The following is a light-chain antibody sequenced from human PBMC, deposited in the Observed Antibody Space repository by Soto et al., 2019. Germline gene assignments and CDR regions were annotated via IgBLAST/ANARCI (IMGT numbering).Light chain of an antibody. J-gene: IGKJ2*01. Sequence: DIQMTQSPSTLSASVGDRVTSTCRASQSISSWFGWYQQKPGKAPKLLIYDASSLESEVPSRFSGSGSGTEFTLTISSLQPDDFAAYYCQQYNSYSTTFGQGTKLEIK. CDR3: QQYNSYSTT. CDR1: QSISSW. CDR2: DAS. V-gene: IGKV1-5*01.